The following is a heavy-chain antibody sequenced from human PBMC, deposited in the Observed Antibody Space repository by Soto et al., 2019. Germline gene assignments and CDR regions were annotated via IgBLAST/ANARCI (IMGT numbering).Heavy chain of an antibody. V-gene: IGHV3-30*03. CDR1: GFPFTTYG. D-gene: IGHD3-10*01. J-gene: IGHJ4*02. CDR2: ISYDGSNR. Sequence: QVQLVESGGGVVQPGRSLRLSCAASGFPFTTYGMHWVREGPGKGLEWVAVISYDGSNRYYADSVKGRFTISRDNSKNTLYLQMNYLRPEDTALYYCVGGHYYFDYRGQGTLVTVSS. CDR3: VGGHYYFDY.